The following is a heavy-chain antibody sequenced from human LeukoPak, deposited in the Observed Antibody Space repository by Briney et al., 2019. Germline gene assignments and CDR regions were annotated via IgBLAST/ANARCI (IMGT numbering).Heavy chain of an antibody. CDR3: ARASPRDCSSTSCALGAFDI. V-gene: IGHV1-46*01. J-gene: IGHJ3*02. Sequence: ASVKVSCKASGYTFTSYYMHWVRQAPGQGLEWMGIINPSGGSTSYAQKFQGRVTMTRDTSTSTVYMELSSLRSEDTAVYYCARASPRDCSSTSCALGAFDIWGQGTMVTVSS. CDR2: INPSGGST. D-gene: IGHD2-2*01. CDR1: GYTFTSYY.